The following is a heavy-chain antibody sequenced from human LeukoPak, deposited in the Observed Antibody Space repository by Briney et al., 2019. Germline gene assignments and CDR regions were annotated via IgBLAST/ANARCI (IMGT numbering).Heavy chain of an antibody. CDR3: ARRGGGYDILAGYYNVRDY. CDR1: GGSITSYS. V-gene: IGHV4-59*08. CDR2: IYYSGST. D-gene: IGHD3-9*01. J-gene: IGHJ4*02. Sequence: SETLSLTCTVSGGSITSYSWGWIRQPQGKGREWIGSIYYSGSTNYNPSPKSRATISVDTSKNQFSLKLSSVTAADTAVYYCARRGGGYDILAGYYNVRDYWGQGTLVTVSS.